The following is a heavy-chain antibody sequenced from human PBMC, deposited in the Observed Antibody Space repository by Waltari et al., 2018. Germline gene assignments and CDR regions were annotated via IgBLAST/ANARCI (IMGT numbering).Heavy chain of an antibody. CDR2: INSRGSTI. Sequence: VHLVASVGDMVQPGGSLRLSCAASGFPLSEFEMNWVRQAPGKGLEWLSYINSRGSTIYYADSVKGRFTVSRDNAKSSLYLQMNSLRVEDTAVYYCARDRDGYKKADLWGQGTLVTVSS. V-gene: IGHV3-48*03. CDR3: ARDRDGYKKADL. D-gene: IGHD5-12*01. CDR1: GFPLSEFE. J-gene: IGHJ5*02.